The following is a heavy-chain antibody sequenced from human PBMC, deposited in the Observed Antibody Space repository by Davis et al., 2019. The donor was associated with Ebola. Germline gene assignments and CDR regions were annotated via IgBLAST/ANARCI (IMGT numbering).Heavy chain of an antibody. V-gene: IGHV3-23*01. J-gene: IGHJ6*02. CDR2: ISGSGGST. CDR3: AKDLARYCSGGSCYPALDGMDV. CDR1: GFTFGDYA. Sequence: PGGSLRLSCTASGFTFGDYAMSWFRQAPGKGLEWVSAISGSGGSTYYADSVKGRFTISRDNSKNTLYLQMNSLRAEDTAVYYCAKDLARYCSGGSCYPALDGMDVWGQGTTVTVSS. D-gene: IGHD2-15*01.